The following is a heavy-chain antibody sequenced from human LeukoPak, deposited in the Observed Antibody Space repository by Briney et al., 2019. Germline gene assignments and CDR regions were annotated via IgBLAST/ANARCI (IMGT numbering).Heavy chain of an antibody. CDR2: IYTSGST. D-gene: IGHD6-19*01. CDR3: ARDSSSGWLLADAFDI. J-gene: IGHJ3*02. V-gene: IGHV4-4*07. CDR1: GGSFSSYY. Sequence: SETLSLTCAVYGGSFSSYYWSWIRQPAGKGLEWIGRIYTSGSTNYNPSLKSRVTMSVDTSKNQFSLKLSSVTAADTAVYYCARDSSSGWLLADAFDIWGQGTMVTVSS.